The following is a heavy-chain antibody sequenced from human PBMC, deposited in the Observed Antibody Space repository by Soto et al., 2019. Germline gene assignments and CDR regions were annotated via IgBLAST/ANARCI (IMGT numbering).Heavy chain of an antibody. CDR1: GFTFSSYW. V-gene: IGHV3-7*03. CDR3: ARSFGHYDSSGYYPFDY. J-gene: IGHJ4*02. CDR2: IKQDGSEK. Sequence: GGSLRLSCAASGFTFSSYWMSWVRQAPGKGLEWVANIKQDGSEKYYVDSVKGRFTISRDNAKNSLYLQMNSLRAEDTAVYYCARSFGHYDSSGYYPFDYWGQGTLVTV. D-gene: IGHD3-22*01.